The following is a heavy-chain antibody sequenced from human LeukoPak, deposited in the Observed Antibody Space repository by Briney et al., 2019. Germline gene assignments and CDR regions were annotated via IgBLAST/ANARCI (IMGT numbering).Heavy chain of an antibody. J-gene: IGHJ4*02. CDR3: ASDRDYYDSSGYPFDY. CDR1: GFTFSSYW. CDR2: IKQDGSEK. D-gene: IGHD3-22*01. V-gene: IGHV3-7*01. Sequence: PGGSLRLSCAASGFTFSSYWMSWVRQAPGKGLEWVANIKQDGSEKYYVDSVKGRFTISRDNAKNSLYLQMNSLRAEDTAVYYCASDRDYYDSSGYPFDYWGQGTLVTVSS.